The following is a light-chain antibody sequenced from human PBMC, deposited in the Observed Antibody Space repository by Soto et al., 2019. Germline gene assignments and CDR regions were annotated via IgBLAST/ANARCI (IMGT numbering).Light chain of an antibody. V-gene: IGKV1-5*01. J-gene: IGKJ2*01. CDR3: QQYISYPYT. Sequence: DIQMTQFPSTLSASVGDRVTITCRASQTTNTCLPWYQQKPGTAPKLLIYDASSLEGGVPSRFSASGSGTEFTLTISSLQPDDLATYYCQQYISYPYTFGQGTKVEIK. CDR2: DAS. CDR1: QTTNTC.